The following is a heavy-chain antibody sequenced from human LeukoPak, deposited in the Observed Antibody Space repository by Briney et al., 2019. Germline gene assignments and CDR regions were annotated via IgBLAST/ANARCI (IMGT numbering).Heavy chain of an antibody. D-gene: IGHD3-16*02. Sequence: PGRSLRLSCAASGFNFNNYPMHWVHQVPGRGPQWVALISYDGIDSYIADSVKGRFSISRDNSKNTLFLQMNSLRPEDTAVYYCARDRYTKNYFDALDLWGQGSTVTVSS. CDR3: ARDRYTKNYFDALDL. J-gene: IGHJ3*01. V-gene: IGHV3-30*04. CDR1: GFNFNNYP. CDR2: ISYDGIDS.